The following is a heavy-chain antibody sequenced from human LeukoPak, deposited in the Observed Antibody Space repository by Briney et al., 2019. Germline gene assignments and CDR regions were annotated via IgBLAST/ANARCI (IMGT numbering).Heavy chain of an antibody. CDR2: INPNSGGT. V-gene: IGHV1-2*02. CDR1: GYTFTGYY. Sequence: ASVKVSCKASGYTFTGYYMHWVRQAPGQGLEWMGWINPNSGGTNYAQKLQGRVTMTTDTSTSTAYMELRSLRSDDTAVYYCARDRGYCSSTSCYRMDVWGKGTTVTVSS. D-gene: IGHD2-2*02. J-gene: IGHJ6*04. CDR3: ARDRGYCSSTSCYRMDV.